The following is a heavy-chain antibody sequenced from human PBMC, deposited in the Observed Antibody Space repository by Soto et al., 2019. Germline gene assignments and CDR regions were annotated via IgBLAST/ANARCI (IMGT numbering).Heavy chain of an antibody. V-gene: IGHV3-23*01. Sequence: PGGSLRLSCAASGFTFSSYAMGWVRQAPGKGLEWVSAISSSGGSTYYADSVKGRFTFSRDNSKNTLYLQMNSLRAEDTAVYYCAKLRVQGALIVVGEDSWGQGTLVTVSS. J-gene: IGHJ4*02. CDR3: AKLRVQGALIVVGEDS. CDR1: GFTFSSYA. CDR2: ISSSGGST. D-gene: IGHD3-22*01.